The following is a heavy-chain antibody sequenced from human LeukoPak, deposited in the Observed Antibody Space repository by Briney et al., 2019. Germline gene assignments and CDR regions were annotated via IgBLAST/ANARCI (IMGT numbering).Heavy chain of an antibody. V-gene: IGHV4-61*08. J-gene: IGHJ4*02. CDR1: GGSVSSDGYY. CDR3: AISSAWSPFDY. CDR2: IYFSGQT. D-gene: IGHD6-19*01. Sequence: KSSETLSLTCTVSGGSVSSDGYYWGWLRQPPGTGLDWSSYIYFSGQTKYNPSLKSRGTISRDTSENQLSLKLSSRTATDTAVLFWAISSAWSPFDYWGQGTLVTVS.